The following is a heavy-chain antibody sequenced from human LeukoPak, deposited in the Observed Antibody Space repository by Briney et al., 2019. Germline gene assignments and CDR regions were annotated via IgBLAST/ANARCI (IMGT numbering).Heavy chain of an antibody. J-gene: IGHJ4*02. CDR1: GFTVSSNY. V-gene: IGHV3-66*01. CDR2: IYSGGST. D-gene: IGHD1-26*01. CDR3: AREGRGRDFDY. Sequence: HSGGSLRLSCAASGFTVSSNYMSWVRQAPGKGLEWVSVIYSGGSTYYADSVKGRFPISRDNSKNTLYLQMNSLRAEDTAVYYCAREGRGRDFDYWGQGTLVTVSS.